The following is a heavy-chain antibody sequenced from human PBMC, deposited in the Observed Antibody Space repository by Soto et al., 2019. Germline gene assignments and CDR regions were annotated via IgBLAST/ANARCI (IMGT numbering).Heavy chain of an antibody. V-gene: IGHV4-34*01. D-gene: IGHD5-18*01. CDR2: INHSGST. CDR3: ARGGYYVGYSFGLVIDY. CDR1: GGSVSTYY. Sequence: PSETLSLTCTVSGGSVSTYYWRWVRQPPGKGLEWIGEINHSGSTNYNPSLKSRVTLSVDTSMNQFSLKLSSVTAADTALYYCARGGYYVGYSFGLVIDYWGQGTLVTVSS. J-gene: IGHJ4*02.